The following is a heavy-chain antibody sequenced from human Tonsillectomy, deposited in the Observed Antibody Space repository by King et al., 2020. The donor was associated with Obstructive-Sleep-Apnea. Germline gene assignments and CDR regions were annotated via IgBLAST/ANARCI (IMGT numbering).Heavy chain of an antibody. CDR2: ISSSSSTI. J-gene: IGHJ4*02. V-gene: IGHV3-48*04. CDR3: ARRGYYYDSSGHRSLGY. Sequence: VQLVESGGGLVQPGGSLRLSCAASGFTFSSYSMNWVRQAPGKGLEWVSYISSSSSTIYYADSVKGRFTISRDNAKNSLYLQMNSLRAEDTAVYYCARRGYYYDSSGHRSLGYWGQGTLVTVSS. D-gene: IGHD3-22*01. CDR1: GFTFSSYS.